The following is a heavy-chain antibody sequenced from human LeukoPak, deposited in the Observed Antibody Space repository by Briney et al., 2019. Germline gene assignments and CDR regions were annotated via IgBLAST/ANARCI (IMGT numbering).Heavy chain of an antibody. Sequence: ASVKVSCKASGYTSTSYGISWVRQAPGQGLEWMGWISAYNGNTNYAQKLQGRVTMTTDTSTSTAYMELRSLRSDDTAVYYCARADIFYDSSGYILYWGQGTLVTVSS. CDR3: ARADIFYDSSGYILY. D-gene: IGHD3-22*01. CDR1: GYTSTSYG. J-gene: IGHJ4*02. V-gene: IGHV1-18*01. CDR2: ISAYNGNT.